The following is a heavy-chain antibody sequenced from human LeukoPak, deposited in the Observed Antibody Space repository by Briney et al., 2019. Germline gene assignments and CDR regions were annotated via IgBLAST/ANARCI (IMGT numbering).Heavy chain of an antibody. CDR2: ISWNSGSI. V-gene: IGHV3-9*01. D-gene: IGHD3-22*01. CDR1: GFTFDDYA. CDR3: AKDIRPSYYYDSSEPVDAFDI. J-gene: IGHJ3*02. Sequence: GGSLRLSCAASGFTFDDYAMHWVRQAPGKGLEWVSGISWNSGSIGYADSVKGRFTISRDNAKNSLYLQMNSLRAEDTALYYCAKDIRPSYYYDSSEPVDAFDIWGQGTMVTVSS.